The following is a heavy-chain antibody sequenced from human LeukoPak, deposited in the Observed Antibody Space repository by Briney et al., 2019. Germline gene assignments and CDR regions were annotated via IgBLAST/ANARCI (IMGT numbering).Heavy chain of an antibody. CDR1: GFTFSSYA. CDR2: ISGSGGST. V-gene: IGHV3-23*01. D-gene: IGHD3-10*01. Sequence: GGSLRLSCAASGFTFSSYAMSWVRQAPGKGLEWVSAISGSGGSTYYADSVKGRFTISRDNSKNTLYLQMNSLRAEDTAVYYCAKDPEARGVIISTFDYWGQGTLVTVSS. CDR3: AKDPEARGVIISTFDY. J-gene: IGHJ4*02.